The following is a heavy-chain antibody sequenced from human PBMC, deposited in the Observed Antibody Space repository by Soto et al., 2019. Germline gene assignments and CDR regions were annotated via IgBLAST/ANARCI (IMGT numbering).Heavy chain of an antibody. CDR2: IYHSGST. Sequence: QVHLQESGPGLVKPSETLSLTCGVSGDSISSVNWWSWVRQSPGKGLEWIGEIYHSGSTNYHPSLKSGVTLSVDKSKNQFSLQLTSVTAADTTVYYCATFSGFFTISPFDAWGQGILVTVSS. D-gene: IGHD2-8*01. V-gene: IGHV4-4*02. J-gene: IGHJ5*02. CDR1: GDSISSVNW. CDR3: ATFSGFFTISPFDA.